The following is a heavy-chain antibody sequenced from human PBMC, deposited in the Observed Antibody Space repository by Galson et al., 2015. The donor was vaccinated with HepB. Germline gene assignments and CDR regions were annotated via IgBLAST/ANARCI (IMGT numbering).Heavy chain of an antibody. D-gene: IGHD6-19*01. CDR1: GITFSSYA. CDR2: ISGSGSST. Sequence: CAASGITFSSYAMTWVRQAPGKGLEWVSAISGSGSSTYYADSVKGRFTISRDNSKNTLYLQMNSLRAEDTAVYYCALFLQYNSGWSLSHWGQGTLVTVSS. J-gene: IGHJ4*02. CDR3: ALFLQYNSGWSLSH. V-gene: IGHV3-23*01.